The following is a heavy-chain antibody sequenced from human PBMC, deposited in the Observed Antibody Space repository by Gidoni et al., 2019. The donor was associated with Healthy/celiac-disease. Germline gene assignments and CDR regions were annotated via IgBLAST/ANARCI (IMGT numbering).Heavy chain of an antibody. CDR1: GYTLTELS. D-gene: IGHD3-10*01. CDR2: FDPEDGET. V-gene: IGHV1-24*01. J-gene: IGHJ5*02. Sequence: QVQRVQSGAEVKKPGASVKVSCKVSGYTLTELSMHWVRQAPGKGLEWKGGFDPEDGETIYAQKFQGRVTMTEDTDTDTAYMELSSLRSEDTAVYYCATRWFGELSYGGYWFDPWGQGTLVTVSS. CDR3: ATRWFGELSYGGYWFDP.